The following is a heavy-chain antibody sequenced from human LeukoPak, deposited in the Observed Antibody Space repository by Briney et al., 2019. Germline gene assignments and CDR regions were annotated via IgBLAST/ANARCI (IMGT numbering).Heavy chain of an antibody. D-gene: IGHD2-2*02. CDR1: GGSFSGYY. CDR2: INHSGST. CDR3: AGRDCSSTSCYTRKGYFDY. J-gene: IGHJ4*02. V-gene: IGHV4-34*01. Sequence: PSETLSLTCAVYGGSFSGYYWSWIRQPPGKGLEWIGEINHSGSTNYNPSLKSRVTISVDTSKNQFSLKLSSVTAADTAVYYCAGRDCSSTSCYTRKGYFDYWGQGTLVTVSS.